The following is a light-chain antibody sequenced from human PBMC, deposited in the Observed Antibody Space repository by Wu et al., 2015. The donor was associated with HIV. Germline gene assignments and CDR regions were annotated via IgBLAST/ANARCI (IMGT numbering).Light chain of an antibody. Sequence: DIQMTQSPSSLSASVGDRVTITCRASQSISSYLNWYQQKPGKAPKLLIYAASSLQSGVPSTFSGSGSGTDFTLTISSLQPEDFGTYYCQQSYSTPLWTFGQGTKVEIK. CDR2: AAS. V-gene: IGKV1-39*01. CDR3: QQSYSTPLWT. J-gene: IGKJ1*01. CDR1: QSISSY.